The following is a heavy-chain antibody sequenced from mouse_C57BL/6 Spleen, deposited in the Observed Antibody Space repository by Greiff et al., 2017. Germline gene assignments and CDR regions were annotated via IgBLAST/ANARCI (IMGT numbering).Heavy chain of an antibody. CDR2: IHPNSGST. CDR3: AKGGDYYDYDGGTLDY. Sequence: QVQLQQPGAELVKPGASVKLSCKASGYTFTSYWMHWVKQRPGQGLEWIGMIHPNSGSTNYNEKFKSKATLTVDKSPSTAYMQLSSLTSEDSAVYYCAKGGDYYDYDGGTLDYWGQGTTLTVSS. V-gene: IGHV1-64*01. J-gene: IGHJ2*01. CDR1: GYTFTSYW. D-gene: IGHD2-4*01.